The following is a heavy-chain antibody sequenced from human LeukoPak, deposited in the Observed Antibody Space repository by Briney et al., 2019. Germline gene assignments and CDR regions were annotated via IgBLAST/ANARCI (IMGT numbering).Heavy chain of an antibody. V-gene: IGHV4-59*01. Sequence: SETPSLTCTVSGGSINYYYWSWIRQPPGKGLEWVGFVYYNGNTNYNPSLKSRVSLSVDTSKNQFSLRLNSVTAADTAVYYCARHYCTGDNCYYFDYWGQGTLVTVSS. CDR1: GGSINYYY. CDR3: ARHYCTGDNCYYFDY. J-gene: IGHJ4*02. D-gene: IGHD2-8*02. CDR2: VYYNGNT.